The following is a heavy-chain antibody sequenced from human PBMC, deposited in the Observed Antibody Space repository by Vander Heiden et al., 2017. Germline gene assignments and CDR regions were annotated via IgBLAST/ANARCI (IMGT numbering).Heavy chain of an antibody. J-gene: IGHJ5*02. CDR3: ARGRSLGYCSGGSCYYNWFDP. V-gene: IGHV1-8*01. Sequence: QVQLVQSGAEVKKPGASVKVSCKASGYPFISYDINLVRQATGQGLEWMGWMNPNSGNTGYAQKFQGRVTMTRNTSISTAYMELSSLRSEDTAVYYCARGRSLGYCSGGSCYYNWFDPWGQGTLVTVSS. D-gene: IGHD2-15*01. CDR2: MNPNSGNT. CDR1: GYPFISYD.